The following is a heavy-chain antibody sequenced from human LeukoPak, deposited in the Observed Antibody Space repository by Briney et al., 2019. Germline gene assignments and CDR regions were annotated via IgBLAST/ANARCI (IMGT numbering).Heavy chain of an antibody. Sequence: GGSLRLSCAASGFTVSSNHMSWVRQAPGKGLEWVSVLYSGGNTYYADSVKGRFTISRDNSKDTLYLQMNSLRAEDTAVYYCARDRYYDFWSGYYTWSGDAFDIWGQGTMVTVSS. J-gene: IGHJ3*02. V-gene: IGHV3-66*01. CDR3: ARDRYYDFWSGYYTWSGDAFDI. CDR1: GFTVSSNH. CDR2: LYSGGNT. D-gene: IGHD3-3*01.